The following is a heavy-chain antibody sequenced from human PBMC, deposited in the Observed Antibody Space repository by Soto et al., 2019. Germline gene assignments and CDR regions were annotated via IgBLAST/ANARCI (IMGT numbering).Heavy chain of an antibody. D-gene: IGHD6-13*01. J-gene: IGHJ4*02. Sequence: ASVKVSCKASGYTFTSYGISWVRQAPGQGLEWMGWISAYNGNTNYAQKLQGRVTTTTDTSTSTAYMELRSLRSGDTAVYYCARVLPILAAAGTADYWGQGTLVTVSS. CDR1: GYTFTSYG. V-gene: IGHV1-18*01. CDR3: ARVLPILAAAGTADY. CDR2: ISAYNGNT.